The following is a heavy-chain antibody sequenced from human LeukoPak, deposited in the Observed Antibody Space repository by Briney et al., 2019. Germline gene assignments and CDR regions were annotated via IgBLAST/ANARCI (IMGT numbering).Heavy chain of an antibody. CDR2: ISYDGSNK. CDR3: AKDLVSVATILLSPDAFDY. Sequence: GGSLRLSCAASGFTFSSYGMHWVRQAPGKGLEWVAVISYDGSNKYYADSVKGRFTISRDNSKNTLYLQMNSLRAEDTAVYYCAKDLVSVATILLSPDAFDYWGQGTLVTVSS. D-gene: IGHD5-12*01. V-gene: IGHV3-30*18. CDR1: GFTFSSYG. J-gene: IGHJ4*02.